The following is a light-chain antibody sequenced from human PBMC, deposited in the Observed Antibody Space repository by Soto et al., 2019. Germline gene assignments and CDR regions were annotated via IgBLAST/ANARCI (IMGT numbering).Light chain of an antibody. J-gene: IGLJ2*01. CDR1: SSDVGSYNF. V-gene: IGLV2-23*02. CDR2: EVN. Sequence: QSALTQPASVSGSPGQSITISCTGTSSDVGSYNFVSWYQQHPGKAPKLMIYEVNKRPSGVSNRFSASKSGNTASLTISGLQAEDEADYYCCSYAVTYLVFGGGTKVTVL. CDR3: CSYAVTYLV.